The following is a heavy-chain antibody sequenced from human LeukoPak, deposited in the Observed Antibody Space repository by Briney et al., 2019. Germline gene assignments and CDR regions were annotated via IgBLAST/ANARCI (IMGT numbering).Heavy chain of an antibody. CDR1: GFTFSSYW. CDR2: ISSSLDSNI. D-gene: IGHD3-9*01. V-gene: IGHV3-48*01. Sequence: GGSLRLSCAASGFTFSSYWMTWVRQAPGKGLEWVSFISSSLDSNIYYADSVKGRFTISRDNAKNSLYLQMSSLRAEDTAVYYCARGVRDILSGYYTDYYFYYMDVWGKGTTVTVSS. CDR3: ARGVRDILSGYYTDYYFYYMDV. J-gene: IGHJ6*03.